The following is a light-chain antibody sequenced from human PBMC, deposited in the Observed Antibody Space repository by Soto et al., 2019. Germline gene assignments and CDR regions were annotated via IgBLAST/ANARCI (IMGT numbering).Light chain of an antibody. CDR1: QDISNY. V-gene: IGKV1-33*01. J-gene: IGKJ3*01. CDR2: DAS. Sequence: DILMTQSPSSLSASVGDRVTITCQASQDISNYLNWYQQKPGKAPQLLIYDASNLQTGVPSRFSGSGSGTDFTFTISSLQPEDVATYYCQQYDDLPSLLTFVPGTKVDIK. CDR3: QQYDDLPSLLT.